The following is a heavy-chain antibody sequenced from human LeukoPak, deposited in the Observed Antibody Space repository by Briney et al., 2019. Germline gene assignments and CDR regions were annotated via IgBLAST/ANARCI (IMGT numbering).Heavy chain of an antibody. V-gene: IGHV3-30*04. Sequence: GGSLRLSCAASGFTFSSCAMHWVRQAPGKGLEWVAVISYDGSNKYYADSVKGRFTISRDNSKNTLYLQMNSLRAEDTAVYYCAPLELVWGQGTLVTVSS. J-gene: IGHJ4*02. D-gene: IGHD3/OR15-3a*01. CDR1: GFTFSSCA. CDR2: ISYDGSNK. CDR3: APLELV.